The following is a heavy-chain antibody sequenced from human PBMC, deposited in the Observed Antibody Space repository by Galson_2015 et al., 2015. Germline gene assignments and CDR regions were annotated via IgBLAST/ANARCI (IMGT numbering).Heavy chain of an antibody. Sequence: SVKVSCKASGYTFTGYYMHWVRQAPGQGLEWMGWINPNSGGTNYAQKFQGWVTMTRDTSISTAYMELSRLRSDDTAVYYCASSYSSSWTGFDYWGQGTLVTVPS. CDR1: GYTFTGYY. CDR2: INPNSGGT. CDR3: ASSYSSSWTGFDY. V-gene: IGHV1-2*04. D-gene: IGHD6-13*01. J-gene: IGHJ4*02.